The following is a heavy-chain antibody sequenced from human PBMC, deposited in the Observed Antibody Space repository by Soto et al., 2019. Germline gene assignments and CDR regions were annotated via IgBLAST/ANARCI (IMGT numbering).Heavy chain of an antibody. CDR2: LYDLDGS. Sequence: GGSLRLSCAAFGFTISGKKYVAWVRQAPGKGLEWVSALYDLDGSFYAASVKGRFTTSSDSSKTTVYLQMNDLRPDDTAVYYCATWHEREHAYDVWGQGTTGTV. CDR1: GFTISGKKY. D-gene: IGHD1-1*01. CDR3: ATWHEREHAYDV. J-gene: IGHJ3*01. V-gene: IGHV3-53*01.